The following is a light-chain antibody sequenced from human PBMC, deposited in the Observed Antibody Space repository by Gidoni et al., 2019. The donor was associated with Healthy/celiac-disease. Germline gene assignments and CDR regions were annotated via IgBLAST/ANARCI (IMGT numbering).Light chain of an antibody. CDR3: QQYYSTLWT. CDR2: WAS. CDR1: TSVLYSSNNKNY. V-gene: IGKV4-1*01. Sequence: EIVMTQSPDSLAVSLGERATINCKSSTSVLYSSNNKNYLAWYQQKPGQPPKLLIYWASTRESVVPDRFSGSGSGTYFTLPISSLHAEYVAVYYCQQYYSTLWTFXQXTKVEIK. J-gene: IGKJ1*01.